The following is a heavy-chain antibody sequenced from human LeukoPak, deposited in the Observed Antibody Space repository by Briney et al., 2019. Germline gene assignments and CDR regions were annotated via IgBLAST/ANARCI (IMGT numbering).Heavy chain of an antibody. Sequence: GGSLRLSCAASGFTFTNAWMSWVRQAPGKGLEWLGRIKSKAAGGATDYAAPVKGRFTMSRDDSKSTLYVEMNSLKTEDTAVYFCTTGSTYWGQGTLVTVSS. CDR3: TTGSTY. CDR1: GFTFTNAW. J-gene: IGHJ4*02. V-gene: IGHV3-15*01. CDR2: IKSKAAGGAT.